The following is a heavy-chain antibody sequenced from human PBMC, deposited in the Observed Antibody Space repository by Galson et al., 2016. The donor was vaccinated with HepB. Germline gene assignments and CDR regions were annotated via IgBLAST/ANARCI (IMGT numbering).Heavy chain of an antibody. CDR2: SSDSGSTT. CDR1: GFTFSSYA. V-gene: IGHV3-23*01. J-gene: IGHJ4*02. D-gene: IGHD3-16*01. Sequence: SLRLSCAASGFTFSSYAMTWVRQAPGKGLEWVSLSSDSGSTTYYADSVKDRFTISRDNPKNTLYLQMNSLRAEDTAVYYCAKMGTRVITTYYFDYWGQGTLVAVSS. CDR3: AKMGTRVITTYYFDY.